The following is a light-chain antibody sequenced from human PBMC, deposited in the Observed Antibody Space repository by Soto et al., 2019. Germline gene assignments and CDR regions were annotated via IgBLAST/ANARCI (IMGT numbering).Light chain of an antibody. CDR3: KPYYNRTSST. CDR1: QSVNHN. V-gene: IGKV3-15*01. Sequence: TTQSPSTLSASKGERVSLSCRASQSVNHNLAWYLQKPGQAPRLLIYDKSSRAPGVPARFSGSGTGTDFTLTFNFQHAEHARVYYAKPYYNRTSSTFGPGTRLEIK. CDR2: DKS. J-gene: IGKJ5*01.